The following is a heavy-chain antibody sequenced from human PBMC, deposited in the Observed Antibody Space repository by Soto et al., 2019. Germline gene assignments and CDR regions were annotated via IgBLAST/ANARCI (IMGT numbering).Heavy chain of an antibody. CDR1: GFSLTTSGVG. V-gene: IGHV2-5*02. CDR3: AHRVLRTVFGLVTTTAIYVDF. D-gene: IGHD3-3*01. J-gene: IGHJ4*02. CDR2: IYWDDDK. Sequence: QITLNESGPTVVRPTETLTLTCRFSGFSLTTSGVGVGWIRQSPGKAPEWLALIYWDDDKRYSASLKSRLTITKYTSKNQVVLTVSDLDPTDTATYYCAHRVLRTVFGLVTTTAIYVDFWGQGTPVAVSS.